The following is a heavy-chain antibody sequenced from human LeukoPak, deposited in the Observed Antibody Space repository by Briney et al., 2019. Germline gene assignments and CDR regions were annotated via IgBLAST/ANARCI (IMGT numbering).Heavy chain of an antibody. J-gene: IGHJ4*02. V-gene: IGHV3-21*01. CDR1: GFTFSSFT. Sequence: KSGGSLRLSCVASGFTFSSFTKDWVRRAPGKGLEWVSSISSNSDYIYYADSVKGRFTISRDNAKNSLYLQMTSLRAEDTAVYFCARGVGATTHYFDFWGQGALVTVSS. D-gene: IGHD1-26*01. CDR3: ARGVGATTHYFDF. CDR2: ISSNSDYI.